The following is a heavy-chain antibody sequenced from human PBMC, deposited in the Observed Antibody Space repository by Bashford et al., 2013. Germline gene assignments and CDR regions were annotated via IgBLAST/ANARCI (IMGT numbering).Heavy chain of an antibody. V-gene: IGHV1-3*01. J-gene: IGHJ3*02. CDR3: AREAYGDYVGRAFDI. CDR2: INAGNGNT. D-gene: IGHD4-17*01. Sequence: WVRQAPGQRLEWMGWINAGNGNTEYSQKFQGRVTITRDTSASTAYMELSSLRSEDTAVHYCAREAYGDYVGRAFDIVGPRDKWSPSPQ.